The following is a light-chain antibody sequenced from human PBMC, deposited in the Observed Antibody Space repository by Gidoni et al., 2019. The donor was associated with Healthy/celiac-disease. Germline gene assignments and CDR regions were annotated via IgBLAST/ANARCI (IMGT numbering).Light chain of an antibody. CDR1: QSISSY. J-gene: IGKJ1*01. V-gene: IGKV1-39*01. CDR2: AAS. Sequence: QMTRSPSSLSASIGDRVTITCRASQSISSYLNWYQQKPGKAPKLLIYAASSLQSGIPSRFSGSGSGTDFTLTISSLQPEDFATYYCQQSYSTPRTFGQGTKVEIK. CDR3: QQSYSTPRT.